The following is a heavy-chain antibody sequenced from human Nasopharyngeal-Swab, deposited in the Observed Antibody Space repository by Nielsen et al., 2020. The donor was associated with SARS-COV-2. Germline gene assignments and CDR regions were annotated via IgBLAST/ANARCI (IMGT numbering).Heavy chain of an antibody. Sequence: SETLSLTCTAPGGSTISNYWSWIPKPQGKGLEWFGFIYYSGSTNYNPSLKSRGTISVDTSKNQFSLKLSSVTAADTAVYYFARSVATRLGWYFDLWGRGTLVTVSS. CDR3: ARSVATRLGWYFDL. D-gene: IGHD4-23*01. V-gene: IGHV4-59*01. CDR1: GGSTISNY. J-gene: IGHJ2*01. CDR2: IYYSGST.